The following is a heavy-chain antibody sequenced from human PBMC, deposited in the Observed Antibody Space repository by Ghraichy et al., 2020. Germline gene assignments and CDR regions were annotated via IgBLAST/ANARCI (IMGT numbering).Heavy chain of an antibody. CDR1: GYTFTSYG. J-gene: IGHJ6*02. Sequence: ASVKVSCKASGYTFTSYGISWVRQAPGQGLEWMGWISAYNGNTNYAQKLQGRVTMTTDTSTSTAYMELRSLGSDDTAVYYCSRVVYFEDIVVVPAYYYYGMDVWGQGTTVTVSS. V-gene: IGHV1-18*04. CDR2: ISAYNGNT. D-gene: IGHD2-2*01. CDR3: SRVVYFEDIVVVPAYYYYGMDV.